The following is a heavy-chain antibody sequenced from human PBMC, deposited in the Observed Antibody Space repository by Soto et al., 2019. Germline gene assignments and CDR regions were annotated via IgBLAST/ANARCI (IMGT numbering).Heavy chain of an antibody. Sequence: PSETLSLTCTVSGDSINTDYYWSWLRQPPGKGLEWIGHIYYSGGTCKNPSLQSRLTMSVDTSKNQFSLKLSSVTAADTAVYYCGRDNASKFYDCRLYVPHFDPWGQGTLVPVSS. D-gene: IGHD3-22*01. V-gene: IGHV4-30-4*01. CDR3: GRDNASKFYDCRLYVPHFDP. CDR1: GDSINTDYY. J-gene: IGHJ5*02. CDR2: IYYSGGT.